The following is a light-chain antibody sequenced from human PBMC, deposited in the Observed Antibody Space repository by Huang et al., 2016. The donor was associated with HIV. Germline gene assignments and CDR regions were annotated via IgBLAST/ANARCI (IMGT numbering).Light chain of an antibody. V-gene: IGKV3-15*01. CDR3: HQYNNWLLS. Sequence: EIVMTQSPATLSVSPGKRVTLSCRANRSVSTNLAWYQQRPGQAPRLLIYGSSTRAPGIPARFSGSGSGTDFSLTISSLQSEDFAVYYCHQYNNWLLSFGGGTRVDI. CDR2: GSS. CDR1: RSVSTN. J-gene: IGKJ4*01.